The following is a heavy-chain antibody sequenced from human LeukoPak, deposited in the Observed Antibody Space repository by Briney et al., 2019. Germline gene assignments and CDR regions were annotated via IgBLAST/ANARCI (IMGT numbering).Heavy chain of an antibody. CDR1: RFSLRTSGVH. J-gene: IGHJ4*02. CDR3: ARSFGTDWSIDY. Sequence: SCPTLAHPTPTLTLTCTFARFSLRTSGVHVGWIRQPLGKALTWLALNYWHDDKRYSPSLKSRLTNTKDTSKKQVVLTISNMHPVDTATYYCARSFGTDWSIDYWGQGTLVTVSS. V-gene: IGHV2-5*01. CDR2: NYWHDDK. D-gene: IGHD3-9*01.